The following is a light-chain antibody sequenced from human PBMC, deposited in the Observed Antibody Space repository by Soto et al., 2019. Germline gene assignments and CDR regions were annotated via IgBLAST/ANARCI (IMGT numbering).Light chain of an antibody. Sequence: DIQMTQSPSSVSASVGDRFTMSLRASEDINSRLAWYQQKPGNAPKLLIYAAFILQSGVPSRFSGYGSGTDFTLSISSLQPEDFATYYCQQADSFPITFGQGTRLEIK. V-gene: IGKV1-12*01. CDR1: EDINSR. CDR3: QQADSFPIT. CDR2: AAF. J-gene: IGKJ5*01.